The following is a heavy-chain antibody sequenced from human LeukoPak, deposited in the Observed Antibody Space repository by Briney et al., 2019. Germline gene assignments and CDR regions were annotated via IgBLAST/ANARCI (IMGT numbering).Heavy chain of an antibody. CDR3: ARVIYSGWEGELSD. Sequence: GGSVRLSCAASGFTYSSYWMHWVRKAPGKGLVWVSRINNGGSITKYADSVKRRYNLYRDNAKNTLYLQMNSLRAEDTAVYYCARVIYSGWEGELSDWGQGTLVTVSS. J-gene: IGHJ4*02. CDR2: INNGGSIT. CDR1: GFTYSSYW. V-gene: IGHV3-74*01. D-gene: IGHD6-19*01.